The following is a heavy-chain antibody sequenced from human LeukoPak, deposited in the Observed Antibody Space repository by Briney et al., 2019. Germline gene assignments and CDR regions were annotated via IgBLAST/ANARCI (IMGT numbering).Heavy chain of an antibody. V-gene: IGHV3-66*04. CDR3: AKLMEQQLVDY. CDR2: IYSGDST. CDR1: GFTVSSNY. D-gene: IGHD6-13*01. J-gene: IGHJ4*02. Sequence: GGSLRLSCAASGFTVSSNYMSWVRQAPGKGLEWVSVIYSGDSTYYADSVKGRFTISRDNSKNTVYLQMNSLRAEDAAVYYCAKLMEQQLVDYWGQGTLVTVSS.